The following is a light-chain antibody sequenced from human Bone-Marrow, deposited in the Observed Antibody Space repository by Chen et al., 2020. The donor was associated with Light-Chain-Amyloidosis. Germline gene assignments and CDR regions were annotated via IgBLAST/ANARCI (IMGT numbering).Light chain of an antibody. CDR2: DVS. V-gene: IGLV2-11*01. CDR1: SSDVGGYNY. Sequence: QSALTQPRSVSGSPGPSVTISCPGTSSDVGGYNYVSWYQQHPGKAPKLMIYDVSKRPSGVPDRFSGSKSGNTASLTIYGLQAEDEADYYCGSYTTTNTLVFGGGTKLTVL. J-gene: IGLJ3*02. CDR3: GSYTTTNTLV.